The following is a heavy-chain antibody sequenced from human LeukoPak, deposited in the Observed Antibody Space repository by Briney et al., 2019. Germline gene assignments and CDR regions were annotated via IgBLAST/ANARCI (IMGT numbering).Heavy chain of an antibody. D-gene: IGHD3-22*01. CDR3: ARGSPPRRNYDSSGYYSYYFDY. CDR2: ISAYNGHT. J-gene: IGHJ4*02. V-gene: IGHV1-18*01. CDR1: GYTLTSYG. Sequence: GASVKLSCKASGYTLTSYGLTWVRQAPGQGLEWMGWISAYNGHTKYPQKRQGRVTMTTDTSTSTAYMELRSLRSDDTAVYYCARGSPPRRNYDSSGYYSYYFDYWGQGTLVTAAS.